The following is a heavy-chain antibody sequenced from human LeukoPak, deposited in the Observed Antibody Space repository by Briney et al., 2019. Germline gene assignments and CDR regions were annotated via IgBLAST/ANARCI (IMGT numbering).Heavy chain of an antibody. Sequence: SETLSLTCAVYGGSFSGYYWSWIRQPPGKGLEWIGEINHSGSTNYNPSLKSRVTISVDTSKNQFSLKLSSVTAADTAVYYCATSDYYDSSGYIWWGQGTLVTVSS. V-gene: IGHV4-34*01. CDR3: ATSDYYDSSGYIW. D-gene: IGHD3-22*01. J-gene: IGHJ4*02. CDR2: INHSGST. CDR1: GGSFSGYY.